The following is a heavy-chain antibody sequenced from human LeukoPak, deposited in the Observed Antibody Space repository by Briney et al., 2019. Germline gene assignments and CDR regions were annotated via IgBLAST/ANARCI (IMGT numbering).Heavy chain of an antibody. J-gene: IGHJ4*02. D-gene: IGHD4-23*01. CDR2: CNPEDGET. V-gene: IGHV1-24*01. Sequence: ASVKVSCKVSGYTLTELCMHWVRQPPGKGLEWMGGCNPEDGETIYAQKFQGRVTMTEDTSTDTAYMELSSLRPDDTAVYFCARDLDGGNSVDSWGQGTLVTVSS. CDR1: GYTLTELC. CDR3: ARDLDGGNSVDS.